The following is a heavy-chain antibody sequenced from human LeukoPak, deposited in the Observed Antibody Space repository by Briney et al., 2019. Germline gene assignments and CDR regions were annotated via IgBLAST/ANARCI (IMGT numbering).Heavy chain of an antibody. CDR2: ISSISSYI. Sequence: GGSLRLSCAASGFTFRSNSLNWVRQAPGKGLEWVSSISSISSYIYYADSVEGRFTISRDNAKNSLYLQMNSLRTEDTAVYYRARGSSGYYSPIDYWGQGTLVTVSS. V-gene: IGHV3-21*01. CDR3: ARGSSGYYSPIDY. D-gene: IGHD3-22*01. CDR1: GFTFRSNS. J-gene: IGHJ4*02.